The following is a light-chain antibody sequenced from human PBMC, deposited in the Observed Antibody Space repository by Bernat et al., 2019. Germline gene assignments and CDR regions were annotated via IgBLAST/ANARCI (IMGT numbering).Light chain of an antibody. CDR3: QQYGTSPST. CDR1: QSVSSSS. CDR2: GAS. J-gene: IGKJ2*02. Sequence: EIELTQSPGTLSSSPGERATLSCRASQSVSSSSLAWYQQKAGQAPRLLIYGASNRATGIPDRFSGSGSGTDFTLTISRLEPEDFAVYYCQQYGTSPSTFGQGTKLEIK. V-gene: IGKV3-20*01.